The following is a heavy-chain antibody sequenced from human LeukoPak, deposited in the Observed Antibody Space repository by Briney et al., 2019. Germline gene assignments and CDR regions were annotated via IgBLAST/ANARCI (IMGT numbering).Heavy chain of an antibody. CDR1: GFTFSSYS. J-gene: IGHJ4*02. V-gene: IGHV3-48*04. CDR2: ISSSSSTI. D-gene: IGHD2-15*01. CDR3: ARRYECSGGSCLAFDY. Sequence: GGSLRLSCAASGFTFSSYSMNWVRQAPGKGLEWVSYISSSSSTIYYADSVKGRFTISRDNAKNSLYLQMNSLRAEDTAVYYCARRYECSGGSCLAFDYWGQGTPVTVSS.